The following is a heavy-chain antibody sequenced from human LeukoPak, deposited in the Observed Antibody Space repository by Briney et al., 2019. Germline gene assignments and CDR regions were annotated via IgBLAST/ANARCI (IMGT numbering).Heavy chain of an antibody. CDR2: ISSSSTI. D-gene: IGHD3-3*01. Sequence: GGSLRLSCAASGFTFSSYSMNWVRQAPGKGLEWVSYISSSSTIYYADSVKGRFTISRDNAKNSLYLQMNSLRDEDTAVYYCARDSFVPYYDFWSGYYHWFDPWGQGTLVTVSS. J-gene: IGHJ5*02. CDR3: ARDSFVPYYDFWSGYYHWFDP. CDR1: GFTFSSYS. V-gene: IGHV3-48*02.